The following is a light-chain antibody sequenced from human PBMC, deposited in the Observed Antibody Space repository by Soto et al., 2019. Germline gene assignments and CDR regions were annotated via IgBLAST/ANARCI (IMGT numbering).Light chain of an antibody. V-gene: IGKV1-8*01. J-gene: IGKJ1*01. CDR3: QQYSSYPRT. Sequence: AIRMTQSPSSLSASTGDRVTITCRASQGISSYLAWYQQKPGKAPKLLIYAASTLQSGVPSRFSGSGSGTDFTLTISGLQAEDVASYYCQQYSSYPRTFGQGTKVEIK. CDR1: QGISSY. CDR2: AAS.